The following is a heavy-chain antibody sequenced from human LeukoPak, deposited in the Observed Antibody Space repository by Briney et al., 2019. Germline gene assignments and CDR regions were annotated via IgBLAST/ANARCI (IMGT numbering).Heavy chain of an antibody. D-gene: IGHD3-22*01. CDR2: VYNGGST. CDR3: ARGRLGSVVFEGYYYFMDV. J-gene: IGHJ6*03. CDR1: GGSFNDYF. Sequence: SETLSLTCAVYGGSFNDYFWTWIRQPPGKGLEWIGEVYNGGSTNYNPSLRSRVIISVDTSKNQFSLRLSSVTAADTAVYYCARGRLGSVVFEGYYYFMDVWGKGTTVTVSS. V-gene: IGHV4-34*01.